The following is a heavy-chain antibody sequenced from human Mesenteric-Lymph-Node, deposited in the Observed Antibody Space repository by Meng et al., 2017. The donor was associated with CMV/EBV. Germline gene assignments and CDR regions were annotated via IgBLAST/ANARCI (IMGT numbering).Heavy chain of an antibody. CDR2: IYYSGNT. V-gene: IGHV4-61*01. Sequence: GSLRLSCTVSGGSVSSGSYYWSWIRQPPGKGLEWIANIYYSGNTKYNPSHKSRVTTSIDTSKNQFSLKLSSVTAADTAVYYCAKGWYPNYYYGMDVWGQGTTVTVSS. D-gene: IGHD2-15*01. CDR3: AKGWYPNYYYGMDV. CDR1: GGSVSSGSYY. J-gene: IGHJ6*02.